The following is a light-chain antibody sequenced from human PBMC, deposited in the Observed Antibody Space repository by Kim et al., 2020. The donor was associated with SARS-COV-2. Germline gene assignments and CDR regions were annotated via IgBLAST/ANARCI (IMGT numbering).Light chain of an antibody. J-gene: IGLJ1*01. CDR2: YDT. CDR1: KIGSKS. V-gene: IGLV3-21*04. Sequence: SYELTQTPSVSVAPGETARITCGGNKIGSKSVHWYQQKPGQAPALVIDYDTDRPSGIPERFSGSNSGNTATLTITRVEAGDEADYYCQVWDSSRDHRGYVFGTGTKVTVL. CDR3: QVWDSSRDHRGYV.